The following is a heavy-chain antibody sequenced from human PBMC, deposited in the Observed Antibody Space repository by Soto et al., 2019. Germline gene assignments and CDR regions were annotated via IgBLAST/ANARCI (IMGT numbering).Heavy chain of an antibody. Sequence: GGSLRLSCAASGFNFSKHAMGWVRQAPGKGLEWVSGISGSGGGAKYADSVKGRFTISRDYSRNTLYLQMSSLRVEDTAVYYCARDFRAGGLIVHDYWGQGTLVTVSS. CDR1: GFNFSKHA. CDR2: ISGSGGGA. V-gene: IGHV3-23*01. J-gene: IGHJ4*02. CDR3: ARDFRAGGLIVHDY. D-gene: IGHD6-13*01.